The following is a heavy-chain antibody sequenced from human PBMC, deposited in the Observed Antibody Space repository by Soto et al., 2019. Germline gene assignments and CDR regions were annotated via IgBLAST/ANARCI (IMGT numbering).Heavy chain of an antibody. Sequence: SLKISCAASGFTFSTYAMSWVRQSPGKGLEWVSAMSGSGATTHHADSVKGRFTISRDNSKNTLYLQLNSLRAEDTAVYFCAKGSSCTSDGCHLAPFEFWGQGTLVTVSS. D-gene: IGHD2-8*02. CDR3: AKGSSCTSDGCHLAPFEF. CDR2: MSGSGATT. V-gene: IGHV3-23*01. J-gene: IGHJ4*02. CDR1: GFTFSTYA.